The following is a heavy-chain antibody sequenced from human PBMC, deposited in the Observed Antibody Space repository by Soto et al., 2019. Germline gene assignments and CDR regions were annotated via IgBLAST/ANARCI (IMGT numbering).Heavy chain of an antibody. J-gene: IGHJ6*02. V-gene: IGHV3-30-3*01. Sequence: GGSLRLSCAASGFTFSSYAMHWVRQAPGKGLEWVAVISYDGSNKYYADSVKGRFTISRDNSKNTLYLQMNSLRAEDTAVYYCARDSISSSWNGHYYYYGMDVWGQGTTVTVSS. CDR1: GFTFSSYA. CDR3: ARDSISSSWNGHYYYYGMDV. D-gene: IGHD6-13*01. CDR2: ISYDGSNK.